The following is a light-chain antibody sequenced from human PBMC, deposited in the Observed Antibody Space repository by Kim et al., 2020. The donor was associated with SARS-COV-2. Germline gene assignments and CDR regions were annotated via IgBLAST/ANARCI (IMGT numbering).Light chain of an antibody. CDR1: QSVLYSSNNKNY. V-gene: IGKV4-1*01. J-gene: IGKJ1*01. Sequence: ATINCKASQSVLYSSNNKNYLAWYQQKPGQPPKLLIYWASTRESGVPDRFSGSGSGTDFTLTISSLQAEDVAVYYCQQYYSTPRTFGQGTKVEIK. CDR3: QQYYSTPRT. CDR2: WAS.